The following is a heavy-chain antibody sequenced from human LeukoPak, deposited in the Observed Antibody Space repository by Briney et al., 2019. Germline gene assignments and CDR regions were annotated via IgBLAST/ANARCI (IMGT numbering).Heavy chain of an antibody. CDR3: ARVNRYCSSTSCCYYFDY. V-gene: IGHV4-4*07. CDR2: IYTSGST. J-gene: IGHJ4*02. Sequence: TSETLSLTCTVSGGSISSYYWSWIRQPAGKGLEWIGRIYTSGSTNYNPSLKSRVTISVDTSKNQFSLKLRSVTAADTAVYYCARVNRYCSSTSCCYYFDYWGQGTLVTVSS. CDR1: GGSISSYY. D-gene: IGHD2-2*01.